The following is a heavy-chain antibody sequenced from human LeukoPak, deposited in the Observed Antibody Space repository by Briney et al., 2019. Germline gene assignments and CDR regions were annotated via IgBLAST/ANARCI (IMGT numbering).Heavy chain of an antibody. CDR2: IRSSGDRS. CDR1: VFTFSTYA. J-gene: IGHJ4*02. CDR3: XXEQSGSGGWYTVDY. Sequence: GGSLRLSCAASVFTFSTYAISWVLQAPGKGLPWASAIRSSGDRSYYADSVKGRFTLSRDNSKDTLYLQMNSLRAEDTAEYFCXXEQSGSGGWYTVDYWGQGTLVTVSS. D-gene: IGHD6-19*01. V-gene: IGHV3-23*01.